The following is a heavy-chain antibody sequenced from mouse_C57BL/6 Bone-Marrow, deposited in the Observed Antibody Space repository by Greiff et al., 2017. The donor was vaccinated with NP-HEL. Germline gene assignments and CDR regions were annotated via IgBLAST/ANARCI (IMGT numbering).Heavy chain of an antibody. CDR2: IDPSDSYT. V-gene: IGHV1-69*02. Sequence: QVQLQQPGAELVKPGASVKLSCKASGYTFTSYWMHWVKQRPGQGLEWIGEIDPSDSYTNYNQKFKGKATFTVDTSSSTAYMQLSSLTSEDSAVYYGARGGLRYFDYWGQGTTVTVSS. CDR3: ARGGLRYFDY. CDR1: GYTFTSYW. J-gene: IGHJ2*01. D-gene: IGHD1-1*01.